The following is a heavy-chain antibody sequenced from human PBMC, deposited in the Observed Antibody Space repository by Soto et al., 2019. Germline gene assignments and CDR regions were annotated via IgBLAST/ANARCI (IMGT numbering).Heavy chain of an antibody. Sequence: ASVKVSCKVSGYTLTELSMHWVRQAPGKGLEWMGGFDPEDGETIYAQKFQGRVTMTEDTSTDTAYMELSSLRSEDTAVYYCATDQEEYCTNGVCYILDYWGQGTLVTVSS. CDR3: ATDQEEYCTNGVCYILDY. D-gene: IGHD2-8*01. CDR1: GYTLTELS. V-gene: IGHV1-24*01. J-gene: IGHJ4*02. CDR2: FDPEDGET.